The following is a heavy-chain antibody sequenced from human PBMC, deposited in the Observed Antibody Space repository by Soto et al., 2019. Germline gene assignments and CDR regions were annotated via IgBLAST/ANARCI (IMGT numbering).Heavy chain of an antibody. CDR1: GYTFTSYG. D-gene: IGHD1-20*01. V-gene: IGHV1-18*04. CDR2: ISAYNGNT. J-gene: IGHJ4*02. Sequence: QVQLVQSGAEVKKPGASVKVSCKASGYTFTSYGISWVRPAPGKGLEWMGWISAYNGNTNDAQKLQGRVTMTTDTSTSTAYMELRSLRSDDTAVYYCARVAPIVVTGTPIDYWGQGTLVTVSS. CDR3: ARVAPIVVTGTPIDY.